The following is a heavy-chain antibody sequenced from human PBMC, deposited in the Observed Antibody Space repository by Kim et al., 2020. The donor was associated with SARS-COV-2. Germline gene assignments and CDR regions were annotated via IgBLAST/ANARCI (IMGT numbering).Heavy chain of an antibody. CDR3: ARGERYQLLWWLVY. CDR2: ISSSSSTI. D-gene: IGHD2-2*01. J-gene: IGHJ4*02. CDR1: GFTFSSYS. Sequence: GGSLRLSCAASGFTFSSYSMNWVRQAPGKGLEWVSYISSSSSTIYYADSVKGRFTISRDNAKNSLYLQMNSLRDEDTAVYYCARGERYQLLWWLVYWGQGTLVTVSS. V-gene: IGHV3-48*02.